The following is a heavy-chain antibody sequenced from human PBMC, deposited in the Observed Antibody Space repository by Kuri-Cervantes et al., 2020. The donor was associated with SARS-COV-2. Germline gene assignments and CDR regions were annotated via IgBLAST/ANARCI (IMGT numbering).Heavy chain of an antibody. J-gene: IGHJ4*02. V-gene: IGHV3-23*01. CDR2: ISGSGGST. D-gene: IGHD2-21*01. CDR1: GFTFSSYA. Sequence: GESLKISCAASGFTFSSYAMSWVRQAPGKGLEWVSAISGSGGSTYYADSVKGRFTISRDNSKNTLYLHMKSLRSVDTAMYYCAKDRVGVQDFWGQGTLVPSPQ. CDR3: AKDRVGVQDF.